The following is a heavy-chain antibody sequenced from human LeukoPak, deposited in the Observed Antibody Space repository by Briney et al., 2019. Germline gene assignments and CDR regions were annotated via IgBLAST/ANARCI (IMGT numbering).Heavy chain of an antibody. CDR2: VDKRGST. CDR3: ARGGSSCYGCHDWFDP. Sequence: SETLSLTCSVSGGSIRNYYLSWIRQSPGKGLEWIGNVDKRGSTNYNPSFKSRVIVSSDTPRNEFSLKLNSVTAADTAIYYCARGGSSCYGCHDWFDPWGQGTRVTVSS. CDR1: GGSIRNYY. D-gene: IGHD2-2*01. J-gene: IGHJ5*02. V-gene: IGHV4-59*08.